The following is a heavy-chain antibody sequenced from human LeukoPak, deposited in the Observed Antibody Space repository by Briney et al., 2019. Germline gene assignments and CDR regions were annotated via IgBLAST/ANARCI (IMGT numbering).Heavy chain of an antibody. J-gene: IGHJ6*02. Sequence: GGSLRLSCAASGFTFSSYAINWVRQAPGKGLEWVSTIDTTGSKTSYADSVTGRFTVSRDNSKSTLYLQMNSLRAGDTAVYYCAKSNSYGAYYFFGMDVWGQGTTVTVSS. V-gene: IGHV3-23*05. CDR1: GFTFSSYA. CDR2: IDTTGSKT. D-gene: IGHD5-18*01. CDR3: AKSNSYGAYYFFGMDV.